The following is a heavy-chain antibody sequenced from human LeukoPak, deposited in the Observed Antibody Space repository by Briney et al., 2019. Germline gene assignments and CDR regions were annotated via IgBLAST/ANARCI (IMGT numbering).Heavy chain of an antibody. J-gene: IGHJ4*02. CDR3: ARHGADYGASPY. CDR1: GYSFSSYW. D-gene: IGHD3-16*01. V-gene: IGHV5-51*01. Sequence: RGESLKISCKGSGYSFSSYWIGWVRQMPGKGLEWMGIIYPADSDTRYSPSFQGQVTISADKSISVAYLQWSSLKASDTAIYYCARHGADYGASPYWGQGALVTVSS. CDR2: IYPADSDT.